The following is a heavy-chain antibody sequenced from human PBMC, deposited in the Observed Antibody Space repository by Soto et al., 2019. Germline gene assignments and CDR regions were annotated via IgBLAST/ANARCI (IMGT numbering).Heavy chain of an antibody. CDR2: ISYDGSNK. Sequence: GGSLRLSCAASGFTFSSYGMHWVRQAPGKGLEWVAVISYDGSNKYYADSVKGRFTISRDNSKNTLYLQMNSLRAEDTAVYYCAKDQDPKDIVAFPINWFDPWGQGTLVTVSS. V-gene: IGHV3-30*18. CDR1: GFTFSSYG. D-gene: IGHD2-15*01. J-gene: IGHJ5*02. CDR3: AKDQDPKDIVAFPINWFDP.